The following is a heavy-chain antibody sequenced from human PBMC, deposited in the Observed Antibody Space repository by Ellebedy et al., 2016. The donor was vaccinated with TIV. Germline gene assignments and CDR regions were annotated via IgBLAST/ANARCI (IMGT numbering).Heavy chain of an antibody. D-gene: IGHD6-13*01. CDR1: GFTFSDYY. J-gene: IGHJ5*02. V-gene: IGHV3-11*04. Sequence: GESLKISCEASGFTFSDYYMGWIRQAPGKGLEWVSYISRSGSTIYSADSVKDRFTFSRDNVENSLSLQINSLRTEDTAVYYCARAGGTSNWYKNWFDAWGQGTRVTVT. CDR2: ISRSGSTI. CDR3: ARAGGTSNWYKNWFDA.